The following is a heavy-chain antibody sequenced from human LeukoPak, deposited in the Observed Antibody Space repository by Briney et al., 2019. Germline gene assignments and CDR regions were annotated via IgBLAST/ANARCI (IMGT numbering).Heavy chain of an antibody. V-gene: IGHV4-59*01. D-gene: IGHD1-26*01. Sequence: SETLSLTCTVSGGSISSYSWSWIRQPPGKGLEWIAYIYYSGSTNYNPSLKSRVTISGDTSKNQFSLTLSSVTAADTAVYYCARTFSGSYYHYGMDVWGQGTTVTVSS. J-gene: IGHJ6*02. CDR1: GGSISSYS. CDR3: ARTFSGSYYHYGMDV. CDR2: IYYSGST.